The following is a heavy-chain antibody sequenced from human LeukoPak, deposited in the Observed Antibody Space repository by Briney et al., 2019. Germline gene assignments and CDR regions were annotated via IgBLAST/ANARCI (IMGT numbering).Heavy chain of an antibody. V-gene: IGHV3-30*03. J-gene: IGHJ4*02. Sequence: GGALRLSCAASGFTFSSYGMHWVRQAPGKGLKWAAVISHSGRDEYAESVKGRFTISRDNSKNTVYLQMNSLRAEDTAIYYCAIDNYDGIRYLDWFADYWGQGTLVTVSA. CDR1: GFTFSSYG. CDR3: AIDNYDGIRYLDWFADY. CDR2: ISHSGRDE. D-gene: IGHD3-9*01.